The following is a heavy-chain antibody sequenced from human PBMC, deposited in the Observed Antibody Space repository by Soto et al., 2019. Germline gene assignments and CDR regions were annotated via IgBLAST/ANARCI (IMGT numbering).Heavy chain of an antibody. Sequence: QVQLQESGPGLVKPSETLSLTCAVSGGSISSYYWSWIPQPAGKGLAWIGRIYANGNTDYNPSIKSRVIMSVATSKNQFSLNLISVTAADPAVFYCARDVAGDRWSGYYWYFDLWCRRAMVTVSS. V-gene: IGHV4-4*07. J-gene: IGHJ2*01. CDR2: IYANGNT. CDR1: GGSISSYY. CDR3: ARDVAGDRWSGYYWYFDL. D-gene: IGHD3-3*01.